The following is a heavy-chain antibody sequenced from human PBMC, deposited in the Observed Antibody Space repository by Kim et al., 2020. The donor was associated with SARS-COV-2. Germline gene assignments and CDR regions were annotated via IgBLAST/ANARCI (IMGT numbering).Heavy chain of an antibody. CDR3: ARHGTIFGVTYNWFDP. D-gene: IGHD3-3*01. J-gene: IGHJ5*02. CDR2: IYYSGST. V-gene: IGHV4-39*01. Sequence: SETLSLTCTVSGGSISSSSYYWGWIRQPPGKGLEWIGSIYYSGSTYYNPSLKSRVTISVDTSKNQFSLKLSSVTAADTAVYYCARHGTIFGVTYNWFDPWGQGTLVTVSS. CDR1: GGSISSSSYY.